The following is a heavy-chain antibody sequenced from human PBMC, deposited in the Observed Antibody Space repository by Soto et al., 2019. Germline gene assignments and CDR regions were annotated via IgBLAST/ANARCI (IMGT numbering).Heavy chain of an antibody. Sequence: EVQLVESGGGLVQPGGSLRLSCAASRFSFSDYWIHWVRQAPEKGLEWVSRIKTDGTSTDYADSVKGRFTISRDNAKNTLYLQMNRLSAVDTAVYYCAKREGNTYGLFHWGQGTLVTVSS. D-gene: IGHD3-10*01. CDR2: IKTDGTST. V-gene: IGHV3-74*01. CDR3: AKREGNTYGLFH. CDR1: RFSFSDYW. J-gene: IGHJ4*02.